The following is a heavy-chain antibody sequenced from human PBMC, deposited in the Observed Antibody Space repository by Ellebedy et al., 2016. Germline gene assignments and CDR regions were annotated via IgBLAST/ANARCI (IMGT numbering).Heavy chain of an antibody. V-gene: IGHV3-53*01. CDR2: IDSGGSS. J-gene: IGHJ3*01. Sequence: GESLKISXVASGFTVTNDYMTWVRQAPGKGLEWVSVIDSGGSSYYADSVKGRFTITRDNSKNTLYLQMSGLGAGDTALYYCVTRHNGAFDFWGQGTMVTVSS. D-gene: IGHD1-14*01. CDR3: VTRHNGAFDF. CDR1: GFTVTNDY.